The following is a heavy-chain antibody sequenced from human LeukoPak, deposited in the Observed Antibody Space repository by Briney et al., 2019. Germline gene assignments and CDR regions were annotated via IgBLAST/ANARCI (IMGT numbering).Heavy chain of an antibody. CDR2: VYYSGST. V-gene: IGHV4-59*02. D-gene: IGHD3-10*01. CDR1: GGSVRSNE. Sequence: SETLSLTCTVSGGSVRSNEWSWIRQPPGKGLEWIGFVYYSGSTNYNPSLNSRVTISVATSKNQFPLKLSSVTAADTAVYYCARVENYGSGVLGHWGQGTLVAVSS. J-gene: IGHJ4*02. CDR3: ARVENYGSGVLGH.